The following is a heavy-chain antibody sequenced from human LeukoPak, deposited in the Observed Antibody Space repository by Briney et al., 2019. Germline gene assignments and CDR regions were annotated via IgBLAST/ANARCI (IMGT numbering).Heavy chain of an antibody. CDR3: ARAWGEEMATTLGY. J-gene: IGHJ4*02. CDR1: GFTFSSYG. Sequence: GGSLRLSCAASGFTFSSYGMHWVRQAPGKGLEWVAVISYDGSNKYYADSVKGRFTISRDNSKNTLYLQMNSLRAEDTAVYYCARAWGEEMATTLGYWGQGTLVTVSS. V-gene: IGHV3-30*03. CDR2: ISYDGSNK. D-gene: IGHD5-12*01.